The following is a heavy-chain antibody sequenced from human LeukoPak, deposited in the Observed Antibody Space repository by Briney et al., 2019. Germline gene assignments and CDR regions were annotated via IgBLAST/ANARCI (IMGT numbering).Heavy chain of an antibody. Sequence: GGSLRLSCAASGFTVSGNYMSWVRQAPGKGLEWVSVIYSGGSTYYADSVKGRFTISRDNSKNTLYLQMNSLRAEDTAVYYCAKENAYSDDFWSVNAFDIWGQGTMVTVSS. CDR1: GFTVSGNY. J-gene: IGHJ3*02. CDR3: AKENAYSDDFWSVNAFDI. CDR2: IYSGGST. D-gene: IGHD3-3*01. V-gene: IGHV3-66*01.